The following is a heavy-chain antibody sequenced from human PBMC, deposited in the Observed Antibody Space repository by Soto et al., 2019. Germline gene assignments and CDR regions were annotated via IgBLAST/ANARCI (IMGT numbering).Heavy chain of an antibody. V-gene: IGHV4-34*01. CDR1: GGAFSGDK. J-gene: IGHJ6*02. CDR2: INHSGST. CDR3: ARGSPYYDFWSGYYQRPYYYYGMDV. D-gene: IGHD3-3*01. Sequence: PSEALSLICAVYGGAFSGDKWGGNGQRLGMGRGWIREINHSGSTNYNPSLKSRVTISVDTSKNQFSLKLSSVTAADTALYYFARGSPYYDFWSGYYQRPYYYYGMDVWGQGTTVTVSS.